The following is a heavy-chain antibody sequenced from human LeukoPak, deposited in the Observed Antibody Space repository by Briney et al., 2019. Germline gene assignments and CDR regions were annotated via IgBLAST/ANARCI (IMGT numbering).Heavy chain of an antibody. D-gene: IGHD3-10*01. CDR1: GYTFTGYY. CDR3: ARVYYYGSGSGMDYYYYGMDV. V-gene: IGHV1-2*02. Sequence: ASVKVSCKASGYTFTGYYMHWVRHAPGQGLEWMGWINPNSGGTNYAQKFQGRVTMTRDTSISTAYMELSRLRSDDTAVYYCARVYYYGSGSGMDYYYYGMDVWGQGTTVTVSS. J-gene: IGHJ6*02. CDR2: INPNSGGT.